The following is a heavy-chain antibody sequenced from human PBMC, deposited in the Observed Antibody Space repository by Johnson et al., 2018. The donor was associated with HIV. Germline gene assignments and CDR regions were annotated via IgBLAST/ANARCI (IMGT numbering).Heavy chain of an antibody. CDR2: IGTAGDT. V-gene: IGHV3-13*01. CDR3: ARGVPIAAAGHDAFDI. CDR1: GFTFSSYA. J-gene: IGHJ3*02. Sequence: MQLVESGGGVVQPGRSLRLSCAASGFTFSSYAMHWVRQAPGKGLEWVSAIGTAGDTYYPGYVKGRFTISRENAKNSLYLQMNSLRAGDTAVYYCARGVPIAAAGHDAFDIWGQGTMVTVSS. D-gene: IGHD6-13*01.